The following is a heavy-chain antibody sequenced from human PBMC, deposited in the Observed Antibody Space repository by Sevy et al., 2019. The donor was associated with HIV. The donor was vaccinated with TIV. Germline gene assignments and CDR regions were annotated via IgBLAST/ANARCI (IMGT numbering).Heavy chain of an antibody. Sequence: ASVKVSCKASGYNFNNYYIHWVRQAPGQGLQWMGVINRTSSSTYYPPKFQGRVTMTRDTSTSTVSLDLSSLRSEDTAVYYCARGDGTGRCFDSWGQGTLVTVSS. D-gene: IGHD1-26*01. CDR2: INRTSSST. CDR1: GYNFNNYY. V-gene: IGHV1-46*02. CDR3: ARGDGTGRCFDS. J-gene: IGHJ4*02.